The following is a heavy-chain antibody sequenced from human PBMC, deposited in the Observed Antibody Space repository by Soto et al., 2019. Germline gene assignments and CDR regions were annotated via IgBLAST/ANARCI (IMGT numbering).Heavy chain of an antibody. CDR3: ARVTGRYDYGMDV. J-gene: IGHJ6*02. CDR2: INHSGST. Sequence: QVQLQQWGAGLLKPSETLSLTCAVYGGSFSGYYWSWIRQPPGKGLEWIGEINHSGSTNYNPSLMIRVTISVDTSKNQFSLKLSSVTAADTAVYYCARVTGRYDYGMDVWGQGTTVTVSS. CDR1: GGSFSGYY. V-gene: IGHV4-34*01.